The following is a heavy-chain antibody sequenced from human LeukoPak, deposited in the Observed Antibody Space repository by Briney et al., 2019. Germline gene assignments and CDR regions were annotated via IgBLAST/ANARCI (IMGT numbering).Heavy chain of an antibody. V-gene: IGHV7-4-1*02. CDR2: INTNTGNP. D-gene: IGHD6-19*01. J-gene: IGHJ4*02. Sequence: ASVKVSCKASGYIFTAYYMYWVRQAPGQGLEWMGWINTNTGNPTYAQGFTGRFVFSLDISVSTAYLQISSLKAEDTAVYYCTTEGYSSGWYGSRAIDYWGQGTLVTVSS. CDR1: GYIFTAYY. CDR3: TTEGYSSGWYGSRAIDY.